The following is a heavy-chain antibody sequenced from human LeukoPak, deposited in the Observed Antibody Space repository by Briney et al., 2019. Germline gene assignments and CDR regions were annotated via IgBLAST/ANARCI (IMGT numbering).Heavy chain of an antibody. Sequence: SETLSLTCAVYGGSFSGYYWSWIRQPPGKGLEWIGEINHSGSTNYNPSLKSRVTISVDTSKNQFSLKLSSVTAADTAVYYCERRLSSSWYRFFDYWGQGTLVTVSS. J-gene: IGHJ4*02. CDR2: INHSGST. CDR3: ERRLSSSWYRFFDY. CDR1: GGSFSGYY. V-gene: IGHV4-34*01. D-gene: IGHD6-13*01.